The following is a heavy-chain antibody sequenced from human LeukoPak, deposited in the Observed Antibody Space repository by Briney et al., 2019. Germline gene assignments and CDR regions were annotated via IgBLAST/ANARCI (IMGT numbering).Heavy chain of an antibody. D-gene: IGHD6-13*01. CDR2: ISDHGKSR. J-gene: IGHJ4*02. CDR3: AKEGGSSWYYFVY. CDR1: GFTFSNYE. V-gene: IGHV3-48*03. Sequence: GGSLRLSCAASGFTFSNYEMNWVRQTPGKGLEWVSYISDHGKSRNYVDSVKGRFTISRDNAKNSLYLQMNSLRVEDTAVYYCAKEGGSSWYYFVYWGQGTLVTVSS.